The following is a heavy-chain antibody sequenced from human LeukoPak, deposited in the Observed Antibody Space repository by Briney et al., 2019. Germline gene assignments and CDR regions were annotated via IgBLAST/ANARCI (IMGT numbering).Heavy chain of an antibody. Sequence: ASVKVSCKASGYTFTGYYMHWVRQAPGQGLEWMGWINPNSGNTGYAQKFQGRVTMTRNTSISTAYMELSSLRSEDTAVYYCARSYPATATPDYWGQGTLVTVSS. CDR2: INPNSGNT. CDR3: ARSYPATATPDY. J-gene: IGHJ4*02. V-gene: IGHV1-8*02. D-gene: IGHD2-15*01. CDR1: GYTFTGYY.